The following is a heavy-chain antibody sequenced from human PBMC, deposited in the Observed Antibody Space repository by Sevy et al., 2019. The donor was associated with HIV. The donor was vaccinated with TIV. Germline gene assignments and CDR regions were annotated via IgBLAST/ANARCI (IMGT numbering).Heavy chain of an antibody. V-gene: IGHV3-30-3*01. J-gene: IGHJ4*01. D-gene: IGHD6-13*01. Sequence: GSLRLSCAASGFAFSSHAMHWVRQAPGKGLEWVAVISYEGTETFYAASVEVRFTISRDNSKNMLSLQINSLRPEDTAVYYCARDGGYSIKWYPLYWGHGTLVTVSS. CDR1: GFAFSSHA. CDR2: ISYEGTET. CDR3: ARDGGYSIKWYPLY.